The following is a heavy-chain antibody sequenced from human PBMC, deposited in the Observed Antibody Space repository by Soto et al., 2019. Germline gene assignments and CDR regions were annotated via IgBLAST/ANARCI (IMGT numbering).Heavy chain of an antibody. D-gene: IGHD5-18*01. CDR2: ISYDGSNK. J-gene: IGHJ6*02. V-gene: IGHV3-30-3*01. CDR1: GFTFSSYA. CDR3: ARDTPTRGYSYGSVYYYYYGMDV. Sequence: QVQLVESGGGVVQPGRSLRLSCAASGFTFSSYAMHWVRQAPGKGPEWVAVISYDGSNKYYADSVKGRFTISRDNSKNTLYLQMNSLRAEDTAVYYCARDTPTRGYSYGSVYYYYYGMDVWGQGTTVTVSS.